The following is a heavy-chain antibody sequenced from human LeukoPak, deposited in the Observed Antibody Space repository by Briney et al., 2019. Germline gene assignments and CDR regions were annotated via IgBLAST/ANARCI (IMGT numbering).Heavy chain of an antibody. Sequence: SETLSLTCTVSGYSISSGYYWGWIRQPPGKGLEWIGSIYHSGGTYYNPSLKSRVTISVDTSKNQFSLKLSSVTAADTAVYYCARAPPHYYDSSGYYYRDWGQGTLVTVSS. D-gene: IGHD3-22*01. CDR1: GYSISSGYY. J-gene: IGHJ4*02. CDR2: IYHSGGT. CDR3: ARAPPHYYDSSGYYYRD. V-gene: IGHV4-38-2*02.